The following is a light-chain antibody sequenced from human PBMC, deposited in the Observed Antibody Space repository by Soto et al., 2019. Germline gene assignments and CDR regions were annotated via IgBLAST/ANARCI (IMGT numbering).Light chain of an antibody. CDR1: QSISNNY. CDR3: QQYGGSPRT. J-gene: IGKJ1*01. V-gene: IGKV3-20*01. CDR2: DAS. Sequence: EIVLTQSPGTLSLSPGERATLSCRASQSISNNYLAWCQQTPGQAPRLLIYDASNRAAGIPDRFSGSGSGTDFTLTISRLEPEDFGVYHCQQYGGSPRTFGQGTKVEIK.